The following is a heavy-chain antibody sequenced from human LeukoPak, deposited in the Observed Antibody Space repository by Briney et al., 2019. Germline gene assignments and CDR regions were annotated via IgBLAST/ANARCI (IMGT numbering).Heavy chain of an antibody. Sequence: SETLSLTCTVSGGSISSYYWSWIRQPPGKGLEWIAYIYYSGSTNYNPSLKSRVTISVDTSKNQFSLNLSSVTAADTAVYYCARDLYAGCSGGTCSPTHYYGLDVWGQGTTVTVSS. CDR2: IYYSGST. V-gene: IGHV4-59*01. CDR1: GGSISSYY. J-gene: IGHJ6*02. CDR3: ARDLYAGCSGGTCSPTHYYGLDV. D-gene: IGHD2-15*01.